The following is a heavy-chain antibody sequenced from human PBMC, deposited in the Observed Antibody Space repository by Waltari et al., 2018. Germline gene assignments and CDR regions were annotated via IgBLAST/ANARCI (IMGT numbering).Heavy chain of an antibody. CDR3: ATLIVPAASTDY. CDR2: ISYDGSNK. CDR1: GFTFSSYG. J-gene: IGHJ4*02. V-gene: IGHV3-30*03. D-gene: IGHD2-2*01. Sequence: QVQLVESGGGVVQPGRSLRLSCAASGFTFSSYGMHWVRQAPGKGLEWVAVISYDGSNKYYADSVKGRFTISRDNSKNTLYLQMNSLRAEDTAVYYCATLIVPAASTDYWGQGTLVTVSS.